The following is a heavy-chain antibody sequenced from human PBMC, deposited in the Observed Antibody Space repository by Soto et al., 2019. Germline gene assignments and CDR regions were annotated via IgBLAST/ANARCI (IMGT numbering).Heavy chain of an antibody. CDR1: QFTFSNYA. D-gene: IGHD1-1*01. CDR2: LSVSGDKT. CDR3: VRVASFCQSFTCLDASYFHYYMDV. J-gene: IGHJ6*03. V-gene: IGHV3-23*01. Sequence: EVQLLESGGGLVRPGRSLRLSCAASQFTFSNYAMSWVRQAPGKGLEWVSSLSVSGDKTHYADSVKGRFTISRDNSKNTLYLQMNSLRGEDTAAYYCVRVASFCQSFTCLDASYFHYYMDVWGKGTTVTVSS.